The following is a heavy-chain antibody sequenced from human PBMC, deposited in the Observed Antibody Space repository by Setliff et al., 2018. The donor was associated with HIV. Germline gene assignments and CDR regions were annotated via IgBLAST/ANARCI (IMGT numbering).Heavy chain of an antibody. J-gene: IGHJ4*02. Sequence: LRLSCAASGFTFNEYAMHWVRQVPGKGLEWVSGLAWNSGTAAYADSVRGRFTISRDNANNSLYLQMNRLRAEDTALYFCAKAASFFWSGYYLESWGQGTLVTV. CDR1: GFTFNEYA. V-gene: IGHV3-9*01. CDR3: AKAASFFWSGYYLES. D-gene: IGHD3-3*01. CDR2: LAWNSGTA.